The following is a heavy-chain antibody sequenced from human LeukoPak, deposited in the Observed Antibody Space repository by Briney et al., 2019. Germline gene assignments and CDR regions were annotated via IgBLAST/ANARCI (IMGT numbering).Heavy chain of an antibody. CDR2: INPSGGST. J-gene: IGHJ4*02. CDR1: GYTFTSYY. V-gene: IGHV1-46*01. CDR3: ARDRAGADFDY. Sequence: ASVKVSCKASGYTFTSYYMHWVRQAPGQGLEWMGIINPSGGSTGYAQKFQGRVTMTRDMSTSTVYMELSSLRSEDTAVYYCARDRAGADFDYWGQGTLVTVSS. D-gene: IGHD1-26*01.